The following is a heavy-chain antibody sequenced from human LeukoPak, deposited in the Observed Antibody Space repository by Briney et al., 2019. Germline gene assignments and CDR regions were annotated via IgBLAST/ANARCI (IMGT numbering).Heavy chain of an antibody. D-gene: IGHD4-23*01. Sequence: PGGSLRLSCAASKFTFSRDSMNWVRQAPGKGLEWVSSISSSSSYIYYADSVKGRFTISRDNAKNSLYLQMNSLRAEDTAVYYCARLDYGGNSHFDYWGQGTLVTVSS. J-gene: IGHJ4*02. CDR3: ARLDYGGNSHFDY. CDR2: ISSSSSYI. V-gene: IGHV3-21*01. CDR1: KFTFSRDS.